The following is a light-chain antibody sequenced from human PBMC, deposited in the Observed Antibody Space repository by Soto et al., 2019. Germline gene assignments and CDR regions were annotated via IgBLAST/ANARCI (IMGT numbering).Light chain of an antibody. J-gene: IGKJ2*01. V-gene: IGKV3-15*01. CDR1: QSISSN. Sequence: IVMKQSPATLSVSLGERATLSCRAGQSISSNLAWYQLKPGQAPRLLIYGASTRATGIPDRFSGSGSGTDFTLTISSLQSEDFAVYFFQQYNNWRSYTFGQGTNVDIK. CDR2: GAS. CDR3: QQYNNWRSYT.